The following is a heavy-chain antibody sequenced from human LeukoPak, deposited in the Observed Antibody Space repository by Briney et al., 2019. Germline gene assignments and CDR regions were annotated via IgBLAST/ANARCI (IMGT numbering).Heavy chain of an antibody. CDR3: ARSGSFDETYYYHYYMDV. J-gene: IGHJ6*03. Sequence: GGSLRLSCAASGFTFSSYGMHWVRQAPGKGLEWVAFIRYDGSNKYYADSVKGRFTISRDNAKNSLYLQMNGLRAEDTAVYYCARSGSFDETYYYHYYMDVWGKGTTVTVSS. V-gene: IGHV3-30*02. D-gene: IGHD6-13*01. CDR1: GFTFSSYG. CDR2: IRYDGSNK.